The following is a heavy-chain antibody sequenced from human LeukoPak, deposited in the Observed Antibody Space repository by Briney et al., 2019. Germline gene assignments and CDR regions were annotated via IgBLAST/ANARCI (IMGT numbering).Heavy chain of an antibody. Sequence: PGGSLRLSCAASGFTISSYWMNWVRQAPGKGLEWVANIKQDGSEKKYVDSVKGRFTISRDNAKNSLYLQMNSLRAEDTAVYYCARSGGSDTSGYYPFDSWGQGTLVTVSS. CDR1: GFTISSYW. V-gene: IGHV3-7*01. CDR3: ARSGGSDTSGYYPFDS. J-gene: IGHJ4*02. CDR2: IKQDGSEK. D-gene: IGHD3-22*01.